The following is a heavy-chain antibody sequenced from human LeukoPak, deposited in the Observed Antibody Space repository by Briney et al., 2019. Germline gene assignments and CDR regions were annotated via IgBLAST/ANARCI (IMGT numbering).Heavy chain of an antibody. Sequence: PGGSLKLSCAASGFTFSNYAMSWVRQAPGKGLEWVSAVSGSGDSTYYAGSVKGRFTISRDNSKNTVYLQMNSLRAEDTAVYYSAKFWDFGDYAIDYWGQGTLASPSS. CDR2: VSGSGDST. CDR1: GFTFSNYA. D-gene: IGHD4-17*01. CDR3: AKFWDFGDYAIDY. V-gene: IGHV3-23*01. J-gene: IGHJ4*02.